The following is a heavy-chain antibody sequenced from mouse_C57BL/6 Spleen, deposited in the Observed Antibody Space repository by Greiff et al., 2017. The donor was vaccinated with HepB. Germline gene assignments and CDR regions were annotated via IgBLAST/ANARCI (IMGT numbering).Heavy chain of an antibody. CDR2: ISDGGSYT. J-gene: IGHJ2*01. Sequence: EVKLMESGGGLVKPGGSLKLSCAASGFTFSSYAMSWVRQTPEKRLEWVATISDGGSYTYYPDNVKGRFTISRDNAKNNLYLQMSHLKSEETAMYYCARGDWYYFDYWGQGTTLTVSS. CDR3: ARGDWYYFDY. V-gene: IGHV5-4*03. CDR1: GFTFSSYA. D-gene: IGHD3-3*01.